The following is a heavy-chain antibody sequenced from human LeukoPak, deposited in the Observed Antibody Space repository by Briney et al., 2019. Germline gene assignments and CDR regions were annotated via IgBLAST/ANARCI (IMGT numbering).Heavy chain of an antibody. CDR2: VNPNSGDT. J-gene: IGHJ5*02. V-gene: IGHV1-8*01. CDR1: GYSFNIYE. Sequence: ASVKVSCKTSGYSFNIYEINWVRQATGRGLEWMGWVNPNSGDTDYAQKFQGRLTMTRNTSISTAYMELSGLRLEDTAVYYCSRGPRFDPWGRGTQVTVSS. CDR3: SRGPRFDP.